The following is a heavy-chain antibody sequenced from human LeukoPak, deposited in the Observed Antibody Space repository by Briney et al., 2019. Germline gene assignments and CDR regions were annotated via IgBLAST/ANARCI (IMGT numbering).Heavy chain of an antibody. CDR1: GFTFSSYA. V-gene: IGHV3-23*01. CDR2: ISGSGGST. D-gene: IGHD3-10*01. Sequence: GGSLRLSCAASGFTFSSYAMSWVRQAPGKGLEWVSAISGSGGSTYYADSVKGRFTISRDNSKNTLYLQMNSLRAEDTAVYYCAKNPLLWFGPPSGYYFDYWGQGTLVTVSS. J-gene: IGHJ4*02. CDR3: AKNPLLWFGPPSGYYFDY.